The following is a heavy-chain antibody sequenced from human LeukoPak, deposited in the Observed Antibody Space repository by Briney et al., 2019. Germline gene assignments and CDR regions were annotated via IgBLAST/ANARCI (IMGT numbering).Heavy chain of an antibody. D-gene: IGHD6-13*01. CDR3: ARDTSSGHVGRGYTPDWFDP. V-gene: IGHV3-11*01. Sequence: GGSLRLSCAASGFTFSDYYMSWIRQAPGKGLEWVSYISTSGSSKDYADSVKGRFTTSRDNAKNSLYLQMNGLRAEDTAVYYCARDTSSGHVGRGYTPDWFDPWGQGTLVTVSS. CDR2: ISTSGSSK. J-gene: IGHJ5*02. CDR1: GFTFSDYY.